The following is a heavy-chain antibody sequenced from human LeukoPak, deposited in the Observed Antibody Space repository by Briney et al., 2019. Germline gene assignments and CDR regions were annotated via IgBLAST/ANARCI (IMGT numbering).Heavy chain of an antibody. V-gene: IGHV4-34*01. J-gene: IGHJ4*02. Sequence: PSETLSLTCAVYGGSFSGYYWSWIRQPPGKGLEWIGEINHSGSTNYNPSLKSRVTISVDTSKNQFSLKLSSVTAADTAVYYCARTDHIAVAGGGRVGYWGQGTLVSVSS. CDR3: ARTDHIAVAGGGRVGY. D-gene: IGHD6-19*01. CDR2: INHSGST. CDR1: GGSFSGYY.